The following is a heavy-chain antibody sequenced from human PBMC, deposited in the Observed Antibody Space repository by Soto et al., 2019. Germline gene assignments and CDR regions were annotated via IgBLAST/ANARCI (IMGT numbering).Heavy chain of an antibody. CDR1: GESIDTAGYY. V-gene: IGHV4-31*03. CDR3: SRGDY. Sequence: SETLSLTCTVSGESIDTAGYYWTWIRQRPGRGLEWLGFIYHSGATYYSSSMKSRLSISIDRSQNQFSLKVTSVTAADTAVYFCSRGDYWGQGMLVTVSS. J-gene: IGHJ4*02. CDR2: IYHSGAT.